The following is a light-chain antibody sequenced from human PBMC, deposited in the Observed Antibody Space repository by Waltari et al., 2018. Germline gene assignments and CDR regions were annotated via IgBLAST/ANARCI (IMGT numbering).Light chain of an antibody. V-gene: IGKV2-30*02. CDR1: QSLVHSDGNTH. Sequence: EVVVTQSLLSLPVTLGKAASISCRSSQSLVHSDGNTHLTWFKQRPGQSPRRLLYRVSKRDSGVPSRFSGSGSGTDFTLKISRVEAEDLGVYYCMQGTHLPYTFGQGTKLDI. J-gene: IGKJ2*01. CDR3: MQGTHLPYT. CDR2: RVS.